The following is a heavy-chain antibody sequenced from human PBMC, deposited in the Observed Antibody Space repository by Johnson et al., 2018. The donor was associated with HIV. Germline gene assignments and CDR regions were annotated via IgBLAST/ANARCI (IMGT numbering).Heavy chain of an antibody. Sequence: QVQLVESGGGVVQPGRSLRLSCAASGFTFSSYAMHWVRQAPGKGLEWVAVISYDGSNKYYADSVNGRFTISRDNSKNTLYLQMNSLRAEDTAVYYCARARDRSSSRDAFDIWGQGTMVTVSS. D-gene: IGHD6-13*01. V-gene: IGHV3-30-3*01. CDR2: ISYDGSNK. CDR1: GFTFSSYA. CDR3: ARARDRSSSRDAFDI. J-gene: IGHJ3*02.